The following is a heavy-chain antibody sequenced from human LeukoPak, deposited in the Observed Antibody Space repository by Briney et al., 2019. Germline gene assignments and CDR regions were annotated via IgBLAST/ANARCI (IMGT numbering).Heavy chain of an antibody. V-gene: IGHV4-34*01. Sequence: SETLSLTCAVYGGSFSGYYWSWIRQPPGKGLEWIGETNHSGSTNYNPSLKSRVTISVDTSKDQFSLKLSSVTAADTAVYYCARGPEIAAASSNSDAFDIWGQGTMVTVSS. CDR3: ARGPEIAAASSNSDAFDI. J-gene: IGHJ3*02. D-gene: IGHD6-13*01. CDR1: GGSFSGYY. CDR2: TNHSGST.